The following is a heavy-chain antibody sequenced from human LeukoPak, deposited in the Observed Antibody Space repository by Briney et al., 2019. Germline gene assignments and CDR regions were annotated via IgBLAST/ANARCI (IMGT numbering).Heavy chain of an antibody. J-gene: IGHJ4*02. Sequence: SETLSLTCTVSGGSISTYYWSWIRQPPGKGLEWIGYIDYSGSTNNNPSLKSRVTMSVDTSNNQFSLKLSSVTAADTAVYYCARGGAAVGTFDYRGQGTLATVSS. D-gene: IGHD6-13*01. CDR1: GGSISTYY. V-gene: IGHV4-59*01. CDR3: ARGGAAVGTFDY. CDR2: IDYSGST.